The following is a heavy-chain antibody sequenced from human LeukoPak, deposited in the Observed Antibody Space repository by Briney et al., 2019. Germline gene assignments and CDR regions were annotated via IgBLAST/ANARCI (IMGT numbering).Heavy chain of an antibody. CDR1: GYTVTDLS. CDR2: FDPEDGER. CDR3: AGNTSKQAELRGRY. J-gene: IGHJ4*02. D-gene: IGHD1-26*01. V-gene: IGHV1-24*01. Sequence: ASVKVSCKVSGYTVTDLSMHWVRQAPGKGLEGMGGFDPEDGERNYAQKYQDRLRMTEDTSTDTAYLELSSLRPEDTAVYYCAGNTSKQAELRGRYWGQGTLVIVSS.